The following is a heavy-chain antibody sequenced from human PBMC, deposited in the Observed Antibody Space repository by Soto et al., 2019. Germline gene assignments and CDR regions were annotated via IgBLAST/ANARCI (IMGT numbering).Heavy chain of an antibody. D-gene: IGHD4-17*01. CDR3: ARQYPTVTTSDYMDV. CDR1: GGSISSYY. V-gene: IGHV4-59*08. CDR2: IYYSGST. Sequence: SETLSLTCTVSGGSISSYYWSWIRQPPGKGLEWIGYIYYSGSTNYNPSLKSRVTISVDTSKNQFSLNLSSVTAADTAVYYCARQYPTVTTSDYMDVWGKGTTVTVSS. J-gene: IGHJ6*03.